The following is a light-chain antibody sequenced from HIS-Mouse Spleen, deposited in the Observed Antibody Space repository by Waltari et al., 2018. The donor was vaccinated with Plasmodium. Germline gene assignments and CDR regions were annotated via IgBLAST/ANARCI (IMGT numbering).Light chain of an antibody. J-gene: IGKJ1*01. CDR1: QGISNY. CDR2: AAS. V-gene: IGKV1-27*01. CDR3: QKYNSAWT. Sequence: DMQMTQYRSSLSAAVGERVNSTCRASQGISNYLAWYQQKPGKVPKLLIYAASTLQSGVPSRFSGSGSGTDFTLTISSLQPEDVATYYCQKYNSAWTFGQGTKVEIK.